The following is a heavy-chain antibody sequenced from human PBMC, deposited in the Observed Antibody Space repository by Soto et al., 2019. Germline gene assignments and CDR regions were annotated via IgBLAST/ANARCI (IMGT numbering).Heavy chain of an antibody. V-gene: IGHV4-4*02. Sequence: QVQLQESGPGLVNPSGTLSLTCAVSGGSITSNWWSWVRQPPGKGLEWIGEIYHNGRFNYNPSLRGRLTISIDKSKNQLSLKLTSVTAADTAVHYCVRNVWYRFDPWGPGTLVTVSS. D-gene: IGHD6-13*01. CDR2: IYHNGRF. CDR3: VRNVWYRFDP. J-gene: IGHJ5*02. CDR1: GGSITSNW.